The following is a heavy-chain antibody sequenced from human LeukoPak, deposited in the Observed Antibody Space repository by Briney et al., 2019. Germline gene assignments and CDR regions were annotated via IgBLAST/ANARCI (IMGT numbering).Heavy chain of an antibody. Sequence: SQTLSLTCTVSGGSMSSGGYYWSWIRQHPGKGLEWIGYIYYSGSTYYNPSLKSRVTISVDTSKNQFSLKLSSVTAADTAVYYCARDRVVVVPAASAQYYYGMDVWGQGTTVTVSS. CDR3: ARDRVVVVPAASAQYYYGMDV. J-gene: IGHJ6*02. CDR2: IYYSGST. V-gene: IGHV4-31*03. CDR1: GGSMSSGGYY. D-gene: IGHD2-2*01.